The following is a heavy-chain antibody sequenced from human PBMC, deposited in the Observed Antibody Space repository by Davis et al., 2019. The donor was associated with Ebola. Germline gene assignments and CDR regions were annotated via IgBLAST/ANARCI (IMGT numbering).Heavy chain of an antibody. CDR1: GYTFTSYY. J-gene: IGHJ6*04. CDR3: AREIVVVVAATGYYYYGMDV. D-gene: IGHD2-15*01. Sequence: ASVQVSCKASGYTFTSYYMHWVRQAPGQGLEWMGIINPSGGSTSYAQKFQGRVTMTRDTSTSTVYMELSSLRYEDTAVYYCAREIVVVVAATGYYYYGMDVWGKGTTVTVSS. CDR2: INPSGGST. V-gene: IGHV1-46*01.